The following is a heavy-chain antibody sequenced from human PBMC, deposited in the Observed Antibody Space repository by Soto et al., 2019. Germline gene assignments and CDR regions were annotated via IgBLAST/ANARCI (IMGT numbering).Heavy chain of an antibody. J-gene: IGHJ4*02. V-gene: IGHV3-33*01. CDR3: ARDRFSSESYGKAFDY. CDR1: GFTFNSHG. D-gene: IGHD1-26*01. CDR2: IWYDGSNK. Sequence: GGSLRLSCAASGFTFNSHGMHWVRQAPGKGLEWVSVIWYDGSNKYYADSVKGRFTISRDNSKNTLYMQMNSLRGEDTAVYYCARDRFSSESYGKAFDYWGQGTLVTVSS.